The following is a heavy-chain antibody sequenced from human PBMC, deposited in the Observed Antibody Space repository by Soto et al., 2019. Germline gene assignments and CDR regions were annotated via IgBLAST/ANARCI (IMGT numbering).Heavy chain of an antibody. Sequence: EVQLVESGGGLVQPGGSLRLSCAASGFTFSSYWMSWVRQAPGKGLEWVANIKQDGSEKYYVDSVKGRFTISRDNAKNSLYLQRNSLRAEDTAVYYCARDNYYGSGSYDYWGQGTLVTVSS. CDR3: ARDNYYGSGSYDY. CDR1: GFTFSSYW. CDR2: IKQDGSEK. V-gene: IGHV3-7*03. J-gene: IGHJ4*02. D-gene: IGHD3-10*01.